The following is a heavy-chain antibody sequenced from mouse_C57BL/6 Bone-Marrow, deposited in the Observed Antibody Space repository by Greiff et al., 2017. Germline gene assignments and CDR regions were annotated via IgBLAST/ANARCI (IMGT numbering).Heavy chain of an antibody. Sequence: QVQLQQSGPGLVQPSQSLSITCTVSGFSLTSYGVHWVRQSPGKGLEWLGVIWSGGSTDYNAAFISRLSISKDNSKSQVFFKMNSLQADDTAIYYCARRDSLFAYWGQGTLVTVSA. CDR2: IWSGGST. CDR3: ARRDSLFAY. J-gene: IGHJ3*01. V-gene: IGHV2-2*01. CDR1: GFSLTSYG.